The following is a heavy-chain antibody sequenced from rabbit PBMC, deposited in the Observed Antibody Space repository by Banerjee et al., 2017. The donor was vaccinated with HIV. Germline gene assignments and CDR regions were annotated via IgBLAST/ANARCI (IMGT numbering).Heavy chain of an antibody. D-gene: IGHD6-1*01. CDR2: IYTGSGGGT. V-gene: IGHV1S45*01. J-gene: IGHJ4*01. Sequence: QQQLEESGGDLVKPEGSLTLTCTASGFSFSSSYYMCWVRQAPGKGLEWIGCIYTGSGGGTYYASWAKGRFTISKTSSTTVTLQMTSLTAADTATYFCATDTAGSAGYGYTLNLWGPGTLVTVS. CDR3: ATDTAGSAGYGYTLNL. CDR1: GFSFSSSYY.